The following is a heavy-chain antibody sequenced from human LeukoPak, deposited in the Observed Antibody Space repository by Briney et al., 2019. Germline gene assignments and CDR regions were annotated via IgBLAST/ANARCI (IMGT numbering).Heavy chain of an antibody. V-gene: IGHV3-49*04. CDR2: IRSKAYGGTT. Sequence: GRSLRLSCTASGFTFGDYAISWVRQAPGKGLEWVGFIRSKAYGGTTEYAASVKGRFTISRDDSKSIAYLQMNSLKTEDTAVYYCTRTRAVAGVYYFDYWGQGTLVTVSS. CDR1: GFTFGDYA. D-gene: IGHD6-19*01. J-gene: IGHJ4*02. CDR3: TRTRAVAGVYYFDY.